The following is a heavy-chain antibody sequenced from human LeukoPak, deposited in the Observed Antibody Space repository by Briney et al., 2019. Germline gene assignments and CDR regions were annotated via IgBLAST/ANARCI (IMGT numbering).Heavy chain of an antibody. V-gene: IGHV3-49*03. D-gene: IGHD3/OR15-3a*01. CDR2: IRSKAYGGTT. Sequence: GGSLRLSCTASGFTFGDYAMSWFRQAPGKGLEWGGFIRSKAYGGTTEYAASVKGRFTISRDDSKSIAYLQMNSLKTEDTAVYYCTRDLPWTKIGYWGQGTLVTVSS. J-gene: IGHJ4*02. CDR3: TRDLPWTKIGY. CDR1: GFTFGDYA.